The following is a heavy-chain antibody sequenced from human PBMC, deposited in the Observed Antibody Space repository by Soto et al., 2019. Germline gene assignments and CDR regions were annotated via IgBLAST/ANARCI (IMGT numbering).Heavy chain of an antibody. V-gene: IGHV3-43*01. CDR1: GFTFDNYV. CDR2: ISWDGGTT. J-gene: IGHJ4*02. D-gene: IGHD6-13*01. Sequence: GVSLRLSCATCGFTFDNYVMHWVRQTPGKGLEWVSLISWDGGTTYYADSVKGRFTISRDNSKNSLYLQMNSLRTEDTALYYCAKDIAAAAGGYFDYWGQGTLVTVSS. CDR3: AKDIAAAAGGYFDY.